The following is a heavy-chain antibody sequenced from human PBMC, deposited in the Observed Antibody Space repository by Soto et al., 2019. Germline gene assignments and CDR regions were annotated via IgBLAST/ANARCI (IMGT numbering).Heavy chain of an antibody. Sequence: GASVKVSCKASGYTFTSYGISWVRQAPGQGLEWMGWISAYNGNTNYAQKLQGRVTMTTDTSTSTAYMELRSLRSDDTAVYHSARPSLGSSTSIYFGYWGQGTLFTVSS. J-gene: IGHJ4*02. V-gene: IGHV1-18*01. CDR1: GYTFTSYG. CDR3: ARPSLGSSTSIYFGY. D-gene: IGHD2-2*01. CDR2: ISAYNGNT.